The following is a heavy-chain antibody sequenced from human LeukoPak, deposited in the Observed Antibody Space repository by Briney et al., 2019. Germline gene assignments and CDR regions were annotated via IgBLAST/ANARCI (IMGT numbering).Heavy chain of an antibody. J-gene: IGHJ4*02. CDR3: ARDVSGEGIDY. CDR2: IWYDGSDK. CDR1: GFTFSSYG. Sequence: GGSLRLSCAASGFTFSSYGMQWVRQAPGKGLEWVALIWYDGSDKYYADSVKGRFTISRDNSKNTLYLQMNSLRAENTAVYYCARDVSGEGIDYWGQGTLVTVSS. D-gene: IGHD4-17*01. V-gene: IGHV3-33*01.